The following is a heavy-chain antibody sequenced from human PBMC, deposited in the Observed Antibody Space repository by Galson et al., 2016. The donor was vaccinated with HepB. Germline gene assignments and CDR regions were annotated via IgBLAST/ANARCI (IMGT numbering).Heavy chain of an antibody. CDR1: GFTFSAYA. CDR2: IYSGGTT. CDR3: VRGVYGDHGWFDY. Sequence: SLRLSCAASGFTFSAYAMIWVRQAPGKGLEYVSVIYSGGTTYYADSVKGRFTISRDNSQNSLFLQMNTLRAEDTAVYFCVRGVYGDHGWFDYWGQGTLVTVSS. D-gene: IGHD4-17*01. J-gene: IGHJ4*02. V-gene: IGHV3-66*02.